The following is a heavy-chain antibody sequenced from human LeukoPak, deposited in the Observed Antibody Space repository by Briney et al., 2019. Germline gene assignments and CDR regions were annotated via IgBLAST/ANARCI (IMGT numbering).Heavy chain of an antibody. D-gene: IGHD6-13*01. Sequence: GGSLRLSCAASGFTFSSYAMSWVRQAPGKGLEWVSAISGSGGSTYYADSVEGRFTISRDNSKNTLYLQMNSLRAEDTAVYYCAREVAAAGKLFGYWGQGTLVTVSS. CDR3: AREVAAAGKLFGY. V-gene: IGHV3-23*01. CDR2: ISGSGGST. J-gene: IGHJ4*02. CDR1: GFTFSSYA.